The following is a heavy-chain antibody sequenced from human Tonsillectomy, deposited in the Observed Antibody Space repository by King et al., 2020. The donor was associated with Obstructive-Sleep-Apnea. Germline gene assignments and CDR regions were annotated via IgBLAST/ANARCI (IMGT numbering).Heavy chain of an antibody. Sequence: VQLVESGGGLVQPGRSLRLSCAASGFTFDDYAMHWVRQAPGKGLEWVSGISWNSGSIGYADSVKGRFTISRNNAKNSLYLQMNSLRAEDTALYYCAKAGQAMGSPRGYFDYWGQGTLVTVSS. D-gene: IGHD5-18*01. V-gene: IGHV3-9*01. J-gene: IGHJ4*02. CDR2: ISWNSGSI. CDR1: GFTFDDYA. CDR3: AKAGQAMGSPRGYFDY.